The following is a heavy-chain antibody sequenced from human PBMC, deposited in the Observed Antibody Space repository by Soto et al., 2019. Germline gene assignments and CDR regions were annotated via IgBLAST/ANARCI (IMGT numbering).Heavy chain of an antibody. J-gene: IGHJ2*01. CDR2: ISYDGSNK. Sequence: QVQLVESGGGVVQPGRSLRLSCAASGFTFSSYAMHWVRQAPGKGLEWVAVISYDGSNKYYADSVKGRFTISRDNSKNTLYLQMNSLIAEDTAVYYCARAGIVATGYYDSSGYYYDWYFDLWGRGTLVTVSS. CDR3: ARAGIVATGYYDSSGYYYDWYFDL. CDR1: GFTFSSYA. D-gene: IGHD3-22*01. V-gene: IGHV3-30-3*01.